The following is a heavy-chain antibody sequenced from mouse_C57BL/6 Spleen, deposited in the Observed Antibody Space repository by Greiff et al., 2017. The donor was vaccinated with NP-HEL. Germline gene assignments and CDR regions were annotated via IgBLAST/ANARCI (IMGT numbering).Heavy chain of an antibody. Sequence: EVKLVESGGGLVKPGGSLKLSCAASGFTFSSYAMSWVRQTPEKRLEWVATISDGGSYTYYPDNVKGRFTISRDNAKNNLYLQMSHLKSEDTAMYYCARDHGSSYFWYFDVWGTGTTVTVSS. CDR2: ISDGGSYT. D-gene: IGHD1-1*01. CDR3: ARDHGSSYFWYFDV. J-gene: IGHJ1*03. V-gene: IGHV5-4*01. CDR1: GFTFSSYA.